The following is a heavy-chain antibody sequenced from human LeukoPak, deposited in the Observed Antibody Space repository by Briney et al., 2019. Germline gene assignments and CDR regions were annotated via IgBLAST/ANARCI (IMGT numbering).Heavy chain of an antibody. CDR2: INHSGST. D-gene: IGHD3-3*01. J-gene: IGHJ4*02. V-gene: IGHV4-34*01. CDR3: ARVRGRYDFWSGYYFDY. Sequence: YXXSXIRQPPGKGLEGIGEINHSGSTNYNPSLKSRVTISVDTAKNQFSLKLSSVTAADTAVYYCARVRGRYDFWSGYYFDYWGQGTLVTVSS. CDR1: YX.